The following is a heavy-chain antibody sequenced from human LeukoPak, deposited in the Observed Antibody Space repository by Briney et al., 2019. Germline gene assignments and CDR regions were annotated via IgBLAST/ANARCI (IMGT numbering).Heavy chain of an antibody. V-gene: IGHV4-61*01. Sequence: SETLSLTCTVSGGSISSSSYYWSWIRQPPGKGLEWIGYIYYSGSTNYNPSLKSRVTISVDTSKNQFSLKLSSVTAADTAVYYCARESRGYGGYYFDYWGQGTLVTVSS. CDR2: IYYSGST. CDR1: GGSISSSSYY. D-gene: IGHD5-18*01. CDR3: ARESRGYGGYYFDY. J-gene: IGHJ4*02.